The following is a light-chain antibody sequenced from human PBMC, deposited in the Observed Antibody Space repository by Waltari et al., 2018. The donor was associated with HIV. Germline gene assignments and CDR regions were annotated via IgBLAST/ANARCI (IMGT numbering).Light chain of an antibody. Sequence: QSVLTQPPSASGTPGQRVSISCSGSSSNIGSNYVYWYQQLPGTAPKLLMYRNDERPSGVPDRFSGSKSGTSASLTISGLRSEDEADYYCAAWDDSLSAWVFGGGTKLTVL. CDR3: AAWDDSLSAWV. CDR2: RND. J-gene: IGLJ3*02. CDR1: SSNIGSNY. V-gene: IGLV1-47*01.